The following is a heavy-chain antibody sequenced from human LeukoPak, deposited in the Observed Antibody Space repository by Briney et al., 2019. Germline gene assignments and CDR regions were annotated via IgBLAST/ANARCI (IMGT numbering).Heavy chain of an antibody. D-gene: IGHD3-22*01. V-gene: IGHV3-23*01. CDR1: GFTFSAYA. CDR2: ISGSGGIT. J-gene: IGHJ5*02. CDR3: AKHDPRRVVITNWFDP. Sequence: AGSLRLSCAASGFTFSAYAISWVRQAPAKGLEWVSAISGSGGITYYADSVKGRFTIFRGNSKNTMYLQMNSLRAEDTAVYYCAKHDPRRVVITNWFDPWGQGTLVTVSS.